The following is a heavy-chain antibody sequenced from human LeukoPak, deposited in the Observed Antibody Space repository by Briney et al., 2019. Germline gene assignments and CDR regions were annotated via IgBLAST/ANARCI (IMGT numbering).Heavy chain of an antibody. J-gene: IGHJ6*04. V-gene: IGHV4-38-2*01. CDR2: IYHSGST. CDR3: ARDQLVRGGYYYYGMDV. D-gene: IGHD6-13*01. CDR1: GYSISSGYY. Sequence: SETLSLTCAVSGYSISSGYYWGWIRQPPGKGLEWIGSIYHSGSTYYNPSFKSRVTISVDTSKNQFSLKLSSVTAADTAVYYCARDQLVRGGYYYYGMDVWGKGTTVTVSS.